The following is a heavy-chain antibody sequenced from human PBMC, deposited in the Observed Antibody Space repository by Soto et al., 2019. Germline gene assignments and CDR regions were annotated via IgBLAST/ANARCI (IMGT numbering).Heavy chain of an antibody. CDR3: ANFPSCSSSSGLDF. Sequence: PGGSLRLSCAASGFSFSKYIMNGVRQAPGKGLELVASINDRSNYLYDADSLKVQLTISRDNAINSLFLQMTRQRPDDTAVYFCANFPSCSSSSGLDFWGRGTLVTVSS. V-gene: IGHV3-21*06. J-gene: IGHJ4*02. CDR2: INDRSNYL. CDR1: GFSFSKYI. D-gene: IGHD2-15*01.